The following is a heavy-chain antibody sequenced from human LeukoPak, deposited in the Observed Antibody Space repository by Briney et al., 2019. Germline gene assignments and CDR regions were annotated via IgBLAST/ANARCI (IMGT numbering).Heavy chain of an antibody. D-gene: IGHD3-10*01. Sequence: PSETLSLTCTVCGGSISSYYWSWIRQPPGKGLEWIGYIYYSGSTNYNPSLKSRVTISVDTSKNQFSLKLSSVTAADTAVYYCASDSAPYGSGSYYSSIDYWGQGTLVTVSS. CDR3: ASDSAPYGSGSYYSSIDY. CDR2: IYYSGST. J-gene: IGHJ4*02. V-gene: IGHV4-59*01. CDR1: GGSISSYY.